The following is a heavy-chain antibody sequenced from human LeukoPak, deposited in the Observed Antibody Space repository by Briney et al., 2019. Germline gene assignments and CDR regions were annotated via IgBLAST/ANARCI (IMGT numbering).Heavy chain of an antibody. CDR3: ASSSPYGDYGKDDY. CDR1: GGTFRSYA. CDR2: IIPFFGTA. Sequence: SVKVSCMASGGTFRSYAISGVRQAPGRGREWMGRIIPFFGTANYAQKFQGRVTITTDGSTSTAYMELRRLRSEDTAVYYCASSSPYGDYGKDDYWGQGTLVTVSS. D-gene: IGHD4-17*01. J-gene: IGHJ4*02. V-gene: IGHV1-69*05.